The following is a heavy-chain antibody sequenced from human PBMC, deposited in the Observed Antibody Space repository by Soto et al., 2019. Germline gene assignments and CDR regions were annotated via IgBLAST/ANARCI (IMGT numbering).Heavy chain of an antibody. J-gene: IGHJ6*02. CDR3: ARGPPMTTVTSEYYYYYGMDV. Sequence: GASVKVSCKASGGTFSSYAISWVRQAPGQGLEWMGGIIPIFGTANYAQKFQGRVTITADESTSTAYMELSSLRSEDTAVYYCARGPPMTTVTSEYYYYYGMDVWGQGTTVTVSS. D-gene: IGHD4-4*01. CDR1: GGTFSSYA. CDR2: IIPIFGTA. V-gene: IGHV1-69*13.